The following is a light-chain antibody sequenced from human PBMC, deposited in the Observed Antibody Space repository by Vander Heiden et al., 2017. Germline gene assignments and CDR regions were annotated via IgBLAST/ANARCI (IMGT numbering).Light chain of an antibody. CDR2: DDS. V-gene: IGLV3-21*02. CDR1: NIGGKS. Sequence: SSVLTQPPAVSVAPGETATITCGGNNIGGKSVHWYQQRPGQAPVLVVYDDSARPSGIPERFSGANSWNTATLTISRVEVGDEADYYCQVWDSDFDPVEFGGGTKLTVL. CDR3: QVWDSDFDPVE. J-gene: IGLJ3*02.